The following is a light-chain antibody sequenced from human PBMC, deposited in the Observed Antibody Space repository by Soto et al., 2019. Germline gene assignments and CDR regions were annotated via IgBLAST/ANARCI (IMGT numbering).Light chain of an antibody. CDR2: GAS. J-gene: IGKJ1*01. V-gene: IGKV3-15*01. CDR3: QQYNNWPRT. CDR1: QSVSSN. Sequence: EIVMTQSPATLSVSPGERATLSCRASQSVSSNLAWYQQKPGQAPRLLIYGASTRATGIPARFSGSGSGTEFTLTISSLLSEDFVVYYCQQYNNWPRTFGQGTKVEIK.